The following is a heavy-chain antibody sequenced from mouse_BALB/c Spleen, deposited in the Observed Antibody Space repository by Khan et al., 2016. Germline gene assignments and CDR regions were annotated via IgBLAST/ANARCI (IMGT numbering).Heavy chain of an antibody. CDR2: INPDSSTI. J-gene: IGHJ2*01. CDR3: PRALYYCCADF. V-gene: IGHV4-1*02. Sequence: EVKLLESGCGLVQPGGSLKLSCAASGFDFSRYWMSWVRQAPGKGLDWIGVINPDSSTINYTPSLKDKFIISRDHDRDTLYLQLSRLRSRYTALYDCPRALYYCCADFCGHGTALTVS. CDR1: GFDFSRYW. D-gene: IGHD1-1*01.